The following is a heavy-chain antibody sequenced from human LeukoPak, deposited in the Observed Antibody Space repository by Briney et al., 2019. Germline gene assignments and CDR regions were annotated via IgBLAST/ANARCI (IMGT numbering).Heavy chain of an antibody. V-gene: IGHV1-58*02. CDR3: AADLIAVTVSWF. J-gene: IGHJ4*02. Sequence: GTSVRVSCKASGYTFTSSGMRWVRQARRQRPEWIGWIAVGSGNTNYAQKFQERVTITRDMSTNTAHLELSGLRSEDTAVYYCAADLIAVTVSWFWGQGPLVTVSS. CDR2: IAVGSGNT. D-gene: IGHD6-19*01. CDR1: GYTFTSSG.